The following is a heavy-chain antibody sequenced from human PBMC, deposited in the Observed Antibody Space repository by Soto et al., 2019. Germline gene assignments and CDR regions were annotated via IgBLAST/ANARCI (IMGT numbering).Heavy chain of an antibody. CDR1: GFTFSSYG. Sequence: EVQLLESGGGLVQPGGSLRLSCAASGFTFSSYGMTWVRQAPGKGLEWVSGISGSGAGRDYADSVKGRFTIYRDNSKNTLSLQMNSLRADDTAVYFCAKSLTGDHRSSFDYWGQGTLVTVSS. CDR3: AKSLTGDHRSSFDY. D-gene: IGHD2-21*01. CDR2: ISGSGAGR. J-gene: IGHJ4*02. V-gene: IGHV3-23*01.